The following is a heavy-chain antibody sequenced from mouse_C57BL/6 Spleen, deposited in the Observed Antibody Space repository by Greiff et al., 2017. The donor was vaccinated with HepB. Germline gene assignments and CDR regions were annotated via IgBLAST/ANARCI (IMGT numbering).Heavy chain of an antibody. CDR2: ISYDGSN. Sequence: EVKVEESGPGLVKPSQSLSLTCSVTGYSITSGYYWNWIRQFPGNKLEWMGYISYDGSNNYNPSLKNRISITRDTSKNQFFLKLNSVTTEDTATYYCARGMITTVVATEAMDYWGQGTSVTVSS. CDR3: ARGMITTVVATEAMDY. D-gene: IGHD1-1*01. J-gene: IGHJ4*01. V-gene: IGHV3-6*01. CDR1: GYSITSGYY.